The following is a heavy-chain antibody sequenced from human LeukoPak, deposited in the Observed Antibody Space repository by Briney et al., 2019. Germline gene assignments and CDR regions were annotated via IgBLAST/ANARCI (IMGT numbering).Heavy chain of an antibody. CDR2: MNPNSGNA. Sequence: ASVKVSCKASGYTFTSYDINWVRQATGQGLEWMGWMNPNSGNAGYAQKFQGRVIITRNTSISTAYMELSSLRSEDTAVYYCARSEAGTFDYWGQGTLVTVSS. J-gene: IGHJ4*02. V-gene: IGHV1-8*03. CDR1: GYTFTSYD. CDR3: ARSEAGTFDY.